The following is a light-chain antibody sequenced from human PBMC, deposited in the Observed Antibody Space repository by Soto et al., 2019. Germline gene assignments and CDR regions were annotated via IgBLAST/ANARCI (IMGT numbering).Light chain of an antibody. J-gene: IGKJ5*01. V-gene: IGKV3-15*01. CDR1: QSVAND. Sequence: EIMMTQSPATLSVSPGERATLSCRASQSVANDLAWYQHKPGQAPRLLTHGASTRATGIPARFSGGGSGTEFTLTFSSLQSEDFAFYYCQQYNKWPQTFGQGTRLE. CDR2: GAS. CDR3: QQYNKWPQT.